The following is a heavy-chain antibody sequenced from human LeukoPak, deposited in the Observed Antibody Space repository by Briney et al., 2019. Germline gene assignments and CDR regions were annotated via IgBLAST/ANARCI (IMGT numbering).Heavy chain of an antibody. D-gene: IGHD2-15*01. CDR1: GYTFTGYY. J-gene: IGHJ3*02. V-gene: IGHV1-2*04. Sequence: GASVKVSCKASGYTFTGYYMHWVRQAPGQGLEWMGWINPNSGGTNYAQKFQGWVTMTRDTSISTAYMELSRLRSDDTAVYYCARVGYCSGGSCFDAFDIWGQGTMVTVSS. CDR3: ARVGYCSGGSCFDAFDI. CDR2: INPNSGGT.